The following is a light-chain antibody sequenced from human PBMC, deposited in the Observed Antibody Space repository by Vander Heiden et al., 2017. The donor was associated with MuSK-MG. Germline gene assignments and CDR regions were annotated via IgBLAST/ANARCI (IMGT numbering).Light chain of an antibody. CDR3: RSYDAGRSGWV. V-gene: IGLV1-40*01. Sequence: SLPPQPPSASGAPRQRVTISSAGSSSNVGSGYDVHCYHQLQAAAPNHLSNGNAIRPPGVPDGFLASTSATYASLPTTGLQAGEEADDYGRSYDAGRSGWVFGGGTKLTVL. CDR2: GNA. J-gene: IGLJ2*01. CDR1: SSNVGSGYD.